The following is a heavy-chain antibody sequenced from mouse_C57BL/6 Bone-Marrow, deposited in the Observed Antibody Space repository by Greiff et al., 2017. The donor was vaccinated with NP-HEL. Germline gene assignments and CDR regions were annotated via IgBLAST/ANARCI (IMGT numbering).Heavy chain of an antibody. D-gene: IGHD1-1*01. Sequence: QVQLQQSGPELVKPGASVKISCKASGYAFSSSWMNWVKQRPGKGLEWIGRIYPGDGDTNYNGKFKGKATLTADKSSSTAYMQLSSLTSEDSAVYFCARGYYYGSSYVYYFDYWGQGTTLTVSS. J-gene: IGHJ2*01. CDR2: IYPGDGDT. CDR1: GYAFSSSW. V-gene: IGHV1-82*01. CDR3: ARGYYYGSSYVYYFDY.